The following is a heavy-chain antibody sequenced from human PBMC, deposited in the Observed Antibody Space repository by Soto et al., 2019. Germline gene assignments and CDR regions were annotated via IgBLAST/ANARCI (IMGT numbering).Heavy chain of an antibody. V-gene: IGHV4-31*03. D-gene: IGHD3-10*01. CDR1: GGSISSGGYY. J-gene: IGHJ5*02. CDR3: ARDFGNGYYGSGRCGWFDP. Sequence: PSETLSLTCTVSGGSISSGGYYWSWIRQHPGKGLEWIGYIYYSGSTYYNPSLKSRVTISVDTSKNQFSLKLSSVTAADTAVYYCARDFGNGYYGSGRCGWFDPWGQGTLVTVSS. CDR2: IYYSGST.